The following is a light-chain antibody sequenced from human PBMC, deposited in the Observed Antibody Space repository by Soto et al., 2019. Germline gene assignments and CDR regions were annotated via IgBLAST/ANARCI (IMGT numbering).Light chain of an antibody. CDR1: QSVLSSSNNENY. J-gene: IGKJ2*01. CDR3: QQCYSAPYT. Sequence: DIVMTQSPDSLAVSLGERATINCRSSQSVLSSSNNENYLTWYQQKAGQPPKLLIYWGSTRDYGGPERFCGSGSGTDFTLTISSLQAEDVAVYYCQQCYSAPYTFGQGTKLEIK. CDR2: WGS. V-gene: IGKV4-1*01.